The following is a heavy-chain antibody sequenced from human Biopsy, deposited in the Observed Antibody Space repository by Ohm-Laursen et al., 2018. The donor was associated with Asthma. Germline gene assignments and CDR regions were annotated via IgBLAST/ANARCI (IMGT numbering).Heavy chain of an antibody. CDR1: GDSISSSSYY. J-gene: IGHJ4*02. V-gene: IGHV4-39*01. CDR2: NYYSENT. Sequence: TLSLTCTVSGDSISSSSYYWGWIRQPPGKGLEWIGSNYYSENTYYNPYLKSRVTISVDTSMYQFFLKLYSVTAADTAVYYFAGHRGDSSGYYYDSFDYWGQGTLVTVSS. D-gene: IGHD3-22*01. CDR3: AGHRGDSSGYYYDSFDY.